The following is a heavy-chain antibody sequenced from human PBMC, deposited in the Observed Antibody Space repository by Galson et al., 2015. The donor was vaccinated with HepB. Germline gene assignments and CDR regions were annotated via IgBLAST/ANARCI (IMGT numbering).Heavy chain of an antibody. D-gene: IGHD3-10*01. CDR3: ARDGLNGFGDPTHDKAAFDI. CDR2: ISYDGSNK. J-gene: IGHJ3*02. CDR1: GFTFSSYA. Sequence: SLRLSCAASGFTFSSYAMHWVRQAPGKGLEWVAVISYDGSNKYYADSVKGRFTISRDNSKNTLYLQMNSLRAEDTAVYYCARDGLNGFGDPTHDKAAFDIWGQGTMVTVSS. V-gene: IGHV3-30*04.